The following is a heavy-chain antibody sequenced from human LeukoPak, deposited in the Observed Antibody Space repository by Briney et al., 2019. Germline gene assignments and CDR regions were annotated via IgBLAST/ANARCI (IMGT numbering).Heavy chain of an antibody. J-gene: IGHJ5*02. D-gene: IGHD3-22*01. CDR2: IYYSGNS. CDR3: AGLGASGNGYLSWFDP. V-gene: IGHV4-59*01. Sequence: PSETLSLTCTVSGGSISTYYWSWIRQPPGKGLEWIGYIYYSGNSNYNPSLKGRVTISVDTSKNQFSLKLSSVTAADTAVYYCAGLGASGNGYLSWFDPWGQGTLVTVSS. CDR1: GGSISTYY.